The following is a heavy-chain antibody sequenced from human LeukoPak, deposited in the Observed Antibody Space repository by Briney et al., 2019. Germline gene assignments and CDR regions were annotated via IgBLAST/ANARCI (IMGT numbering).Heavy chain of an antibody. V-gene: IGHV4-59*01. CDR3: ASTSYYGSGSPWFDP. CDR2: IYYSGST. D-gene: IGHD3-10*01. CDR1: SGSISTYY. J-gene: IGHJ5*02. Sequence: SETLSLTCTVSSGSISTYYWSWIRQPPGKGLEWIGYIYYSGSTNYNPSLKSRVTISVDTSKNQFSLKLSSVTAADTAVYYCASTSYYGSGSPWFDPWGQGTLVTVSS.